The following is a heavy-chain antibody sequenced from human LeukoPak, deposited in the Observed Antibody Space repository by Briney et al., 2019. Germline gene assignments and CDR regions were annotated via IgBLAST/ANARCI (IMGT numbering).Heavy chain of an antibody. J-gene: IGHJ4*02. Sequence: KAGESLKISCKAPRHRFHSQWIGWVRQMPGKGLEWMGIIYPDDSDTRYSASFQGQVTISADKSISTAYLQWNSLEASDSALYYCARRGDSDFRIDWGQGTLVTVSS. V-gene: IGHV5-51*01. CDR3: ARRGDSDFRID. CDR2: IYPDDSDT. D-gene: IGHD2-21*02. CDR1: RHRFHSQW.